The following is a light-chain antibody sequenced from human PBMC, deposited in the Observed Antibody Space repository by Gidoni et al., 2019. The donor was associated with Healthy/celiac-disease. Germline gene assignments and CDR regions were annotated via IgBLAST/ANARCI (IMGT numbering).Light chain of an antibody. CDR1: QTISSY. CDR3: QQRYSTPRRT. CDR2: SAS. Sequence: DIQTPQSPSSLSASVGDRHTITCRASQTISSYLTWYQQKPGKAPTLLIYSASSLQRGVPSRFCGSRSGTDFTLTISSLQPEDFATYYCQQRYSTPRRTFGGGTKLEIK. V-gene: IGKV1-39*01. J-gene: IGKJ4*01.